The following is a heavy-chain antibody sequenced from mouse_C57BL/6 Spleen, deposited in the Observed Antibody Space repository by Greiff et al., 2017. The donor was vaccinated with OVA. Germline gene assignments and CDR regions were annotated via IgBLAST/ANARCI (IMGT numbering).Heavy chain of an antibody. D-gene: IGHD1-1*01. CDR2: IRLKSDNYAT. V-gene: IGHV6-3*01. CDR1: GFTFSNYW. CDR3: TATVAFYWYFDV. Sequence: EVMLVESGGGLVQPGGSMKLSCVASGFTFSNYWMNWVRQSPEKGLEWVAQIRLKSDNYATHYAESVKGRFTISRDDSKSSVYLQMNNLRAEDTGIYYCTATVAFYWYFDVWGTGTTVTVSS. J-gene: IGHJ1*03.